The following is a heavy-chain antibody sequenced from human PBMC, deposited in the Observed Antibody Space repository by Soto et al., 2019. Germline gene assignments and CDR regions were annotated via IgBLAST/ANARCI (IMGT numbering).Heavy chain of an antibody. J-gene: IGHJ3*02. CDR2: IIPMLGIR. CDR3: TIGSSSGAVFDI. V-gene: IGHV1-69*02. CDR1: GGTFSTYS. Sequence: QVQLVQSGAEVKKPGSSVKVSCKDSGGTFSTYSMFWVRQAPGQGLEWMGRIIPMLGIRNYAQRFQDRVTITADKSTATAHMELSSLRSQDTALYYCTIGSSSGAVFDIWGQGTMVTVSS. D-gene: IGHD6-6*01.